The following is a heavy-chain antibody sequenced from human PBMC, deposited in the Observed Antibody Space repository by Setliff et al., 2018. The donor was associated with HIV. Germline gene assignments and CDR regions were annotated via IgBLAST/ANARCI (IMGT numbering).Heavy chain of an antibody. Sequence: SETLSLTCTVSGGSISGYYWNWIRQPPGKGLEWIGYIHYSGSTNYNPSLKSRVNISADTSKNQFSLKLSSVTAADTAVYYCAREGVGEGWFDPWGQGTLVTVSS. D-gene: IGHD1-26*01. CDR1: GGSISGYY. CDR2: IHYSGST. CDR3: AREGVGEGWFDP. V-gene: IGHV4-59*01. J-gene: IGHJ5*02.